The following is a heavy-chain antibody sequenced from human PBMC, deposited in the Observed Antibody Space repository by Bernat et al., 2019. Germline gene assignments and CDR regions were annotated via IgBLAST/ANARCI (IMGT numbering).Heavy chain of an antibody. D-gene: IGHD6-6*01. Sequence: QVQRKEEGQGRGKKEQKRERTCTVSGGSISSGGYYGSWIRQHPGKGLEGRGESHYSGSTYYNPSLRSRVTISLDTSKKQFSLKLSSVTAADTAVYYCARAGAARPGDIDSWGQGTLVTVSS. CDR3: ARAGAARPGDIDS. V-gene: IGHV4-31*03. CDR2: SHYSGST. CDR1: GGSISSGGYY. J-gene: IGHJ4*02.